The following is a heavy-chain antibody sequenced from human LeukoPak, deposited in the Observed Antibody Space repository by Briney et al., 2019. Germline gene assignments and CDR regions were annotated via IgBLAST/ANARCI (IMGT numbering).Heavy chain of an antibody. Sequence: PSETLSLTCGVSGGSVSSTNWWTWIRQPPGKGLEWIGEVHLNGRTNFNPSLKSRLTMSVDLSENHVSLKLTSVTAADTAVYYCAREGGFYRPLDYSGQGTLVTVSS. CDR1: GGSVSSTNW. CDR3: AREGGFYRPLDY. CDR2: VHLNGRT. V-gene: IGHV4-4*02. D-gene: IGHD6-25*01. J-gene: IGHJ4*02.